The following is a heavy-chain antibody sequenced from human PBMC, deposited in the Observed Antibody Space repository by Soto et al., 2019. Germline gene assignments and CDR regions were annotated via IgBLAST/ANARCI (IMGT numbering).Heavy chain of an antibody. CDR1: GGSFSGYI. D-gene: IGHD6-19*01. CDR2: INHSGST. CDR3: ARANRPELRLAVAGTRNVYFDY. J-gene: IGHJ4*02. Sequence: SETLSLTCAVHGGSFSGYIWTWIRQPPGKGLQWIGQINHSGSTYYNPSLKSRVIISMHTSKNQFSLKLSSVTAADTAVYYCARANRPELRLAVAGTRNVYFDYWGQGTLVTVSS. V-gene: IGHV4-34*01.